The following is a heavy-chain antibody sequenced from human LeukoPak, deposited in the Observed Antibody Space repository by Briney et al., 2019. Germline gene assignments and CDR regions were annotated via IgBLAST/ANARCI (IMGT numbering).Heavy chain of an antibody. CDR1: GGSISSYY. D-gene: IGHD2-2*01. V-gene: IGHV4-59*01. Sequence: SETLSLTCTVSGGSISSYYWSWIRQPPGKGLEWIGYIYYSGSTNYNPSLKSRVTISVDTSKNQFSLKLSSVTAADTAVYYCAVTYCSSTSCYPVVEYYFDYWGQGTLVTVSS. CDR3: AVTYCSSTSCYPVVEYYFDY. J-gene: IGHJ4*02. CDR2: IYYSGST.